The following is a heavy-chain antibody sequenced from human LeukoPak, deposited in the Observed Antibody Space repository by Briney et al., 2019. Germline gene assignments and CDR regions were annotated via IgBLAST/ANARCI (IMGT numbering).Heavy chain of an antibody. Sequence: GGSLRLSCAASGFNFSSYAMTWVRQAPGKGLECVSGISGSGDTTYYADSVEGRFTISRDNSKNTLYLQMNSLRAEDTALYYCAKDRSLVPAALNYWGQGTLVTVSS. J-gene: IGHJ4*02. CDR1: GFNFSSYA. V-gene: IGHV3-23*01. D-gene: IGHD2-2*01. CDR2: ISGSGDTT. CDR3: AKDRSLVPAALNY.